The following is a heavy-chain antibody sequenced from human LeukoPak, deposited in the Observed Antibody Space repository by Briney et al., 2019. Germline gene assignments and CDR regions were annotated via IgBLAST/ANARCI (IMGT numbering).Heavy chain of an antibody. Sequence: GGSLRLSCAASGFTFSNAWMNWVRQAPGKGLEWVGRIKSKTDGGTTDYAAPVKGRFTISRDDSKNTLYLQMNSLKTEDTAVYYCTIARRVRYCSGGSCYRTAIDYWGQGTLVTVSS. CDR1: GFTFSNAW. V-gene: IGHV3-15*07. CDR2: IKSKTDGGTT. D-gene: IGHD2-15*01. J-gene: IGHJ4*02. CDR3: TIARRVRYCSGGSCYRTAIDY.